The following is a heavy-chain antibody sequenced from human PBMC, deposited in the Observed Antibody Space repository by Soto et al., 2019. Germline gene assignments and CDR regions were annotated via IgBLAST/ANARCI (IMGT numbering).Heavy chain of an antibody. CDR2: IYYSGST. CDR3: ARGKQLVSRYYYYGMAV. D-gene: IGHD6-6*01. V-gene: IGHV4-30-4*01. CDR1: GGSISSGDYY. J-gene: IGHJ6*04. Sequence: PSETLSLTCTVSGGSISSGDYYWSWIRQPPGKGLEWIGYIYYSGSTYYNPSLKSRVTISVDTSKNQFSLKLSSVTAADTAVYYCARGKQLVSRYYYYGMAVWGKGTTVTVSS.